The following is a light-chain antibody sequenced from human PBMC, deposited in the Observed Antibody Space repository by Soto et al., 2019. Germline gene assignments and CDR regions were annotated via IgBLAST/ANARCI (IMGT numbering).Light chain of an antibody. Sequence: IHRTHSPSILSASVLYRVTVTCLSSQRISSWLSWYQQKPGKAPKLLIYAASTLQSGVPSRFSGSGSGTDFTLTISSLQPEDFANYYCQQLNSYPRTFGQGTKVDI. CDR1: QRISSW. J-gene: IGKJ1*01. CDR2: AAS. CDR3: QQLNSYPRT. V-gene: IGKV1-9*01.